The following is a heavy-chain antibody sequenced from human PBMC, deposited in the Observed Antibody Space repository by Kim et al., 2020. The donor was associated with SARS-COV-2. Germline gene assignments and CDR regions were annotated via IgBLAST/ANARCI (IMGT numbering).Heavy chain of an antibody. D-gene: IGHD3-10*01. J-gene: IGHJ6*01. Sequence: SETLSLTCAVYGGSFSGYYWSWIRQPPGKGLEWIGEINHSGSTNYNPSLKSRVTISVDTSKNQFSLRLSSVTAADTAVYYCARTRGVRGIIFLGYYYYG. CDR3: ARTRGVRGIIFLGYYYYG. CDR1: GGSFSGYY. V-gene: IGHV4-34*01. CDR2: INHSGST.